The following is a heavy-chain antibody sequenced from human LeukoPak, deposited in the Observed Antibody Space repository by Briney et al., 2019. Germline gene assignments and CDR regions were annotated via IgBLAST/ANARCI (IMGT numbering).Heavy chain of an antibody. J-gene: IGHJ6*03. CDR3: ASSPGRYYYYMDV. D-gene: IGHD3-10*01. CDR1: GYTFTGYY. Sequence: ASVKVSCMTSGYTFTGYYMHWVRQAPGQGLEWMGRINPNSGGTNYAQKFQGRVTMTRDTSISTAYMELSRLGSDDTAVYYCASSPGRYYYYMDVWGKGTTVTVS. CDR2: INPNSGGT. V-gene: IGHV1-2*06.